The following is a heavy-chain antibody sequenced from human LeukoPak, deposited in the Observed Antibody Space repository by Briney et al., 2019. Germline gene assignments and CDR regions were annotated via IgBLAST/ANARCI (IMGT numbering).Heavy chain of an antibody. CDR1: GGSISSYY. J-gene: IGHJ5*02. CDR2: IYTSGST. CDR3: ARSIFGVVKGDNWFDP. V-gene: IGHV4-4*07. Sequence: SETLSLTCTVSGGSISSYYWSWIRQPAGKGLEWIRRIYTSGSTNYNPSPKSPVTVTVDTSKNQFSLKLSSVTAADTAVYYCARSIFGVVKGDNWFDPWGQGTLVTVSS. D-gene: IGHD3-3*01.